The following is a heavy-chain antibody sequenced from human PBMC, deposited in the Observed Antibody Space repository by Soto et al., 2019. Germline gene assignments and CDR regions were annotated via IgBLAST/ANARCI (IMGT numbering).Heavy chain of an antibody. CDR3: ASGGNWFDP. J-gene: IGHJ5*02. CDR2: MYYNGNI. D-gene: IGHD3-16*01. CDR1: GGSISNYY. Sequence: SETLSLTCNVSGGSISNYYWTWVRQSPEKGLEWIGYMYYNGNINYNPSLKSRVTISIDTSKNQFSLTLKSVTAADTAVYYCASGGNWFDPWGQGVLVTVS. V-gene: IGHV4-59*01.